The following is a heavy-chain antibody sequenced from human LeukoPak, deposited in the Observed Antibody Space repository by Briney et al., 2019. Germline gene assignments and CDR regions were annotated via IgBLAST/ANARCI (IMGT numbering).Heavy chain of an antibody. CDR1: GYSFTSYW. Sequence: GESLKISCKGSGYSFTSYWISWVRQMPGKGLEWMGRIDPSGSYTNYSPSFQGHVTISADKSISTAYLQWSSLKASDTAMYYCASLTSLAAAGTGEDYWGQGTLVTVSS. J-gene: IGHJ4*02. CDR2: IDPSGSYT. CDR3: ASLTSLAAAGTGEDY. V-gene: IGHV5-10-1*01. D-gene: IGHD6-13*01.